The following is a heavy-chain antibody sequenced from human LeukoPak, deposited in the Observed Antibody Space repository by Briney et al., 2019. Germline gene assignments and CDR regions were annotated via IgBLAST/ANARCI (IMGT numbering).Heavy chain of an antibody. CDR3: AKELRFLEWLLDGGTFDY. CDR1: GFTFSSYA. J-gene: IGHJ4*02. CDR2: ISYDGSNK. Sequence: PGGSLRLSCAASGFTFSSYAMHWVRQAPGKGLEWVAVISYDGSNKYYAESVKGRFTISRDNSKNTLYLQMNSLRAEDTAVYYCAKELRFLEWLLDGGTFDYWGQGTLVTVSS. V-gene: IGHV3-30-3*02. D-gene: IGHD3-3*01.